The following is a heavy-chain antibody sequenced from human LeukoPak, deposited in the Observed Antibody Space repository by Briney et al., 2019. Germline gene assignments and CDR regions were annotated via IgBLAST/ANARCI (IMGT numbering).Heavy chain of an antibody. D-gene: IGHD3-9*01. J-gene: IGHJ3*02. CDR2: IYYSGST. V-gene: IGHV4-59*08. CDR3: AREYYDNLTGTTGAFDI. CDR1: GGSISSYY. Sequence: KPSETLSLTCTVSGGSISSYYWSWIRQPPGKGLEWIGYIYYSGSTNYNPSLKSRVTISVDTSKNQFSLKLSSVTAADTAVYYCAREYYDNLTGTTGAFDIWGQGTMGNVSS.